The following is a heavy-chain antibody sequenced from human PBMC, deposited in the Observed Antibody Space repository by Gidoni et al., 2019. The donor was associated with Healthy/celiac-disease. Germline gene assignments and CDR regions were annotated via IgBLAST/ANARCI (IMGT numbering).Heavy chain of an antibody. V-gene: IGHV1-46*01. Sequence: QVQLVQSGAAVKKPGASVTVSCKASGYTFTSYYMHWVRQAPGQGLEWMGIINPSGGSTSYAQKFQGRVTMTRDTSTSTVYMELSSLRSEDTAVYYCAIILTVTTPPDDYWGQGTLVTVSS. J-gene: IGHJ4*02. CDR1: GYTFTSYY. CDR2: INPSGGST. CDR3: AIILTVTTPPDDY. D-gene: IGHD4-17*01.